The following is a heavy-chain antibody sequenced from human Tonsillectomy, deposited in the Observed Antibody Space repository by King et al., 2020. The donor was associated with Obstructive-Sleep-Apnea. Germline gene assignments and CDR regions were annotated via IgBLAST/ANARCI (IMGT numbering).Heavy chain of an antibody. D-gene: IGHD4-17*01. Sequence: QLQESGPGLVKPSGTLSLTCAVSGGSISSASWWTWVRQPPGKGLEWIGEIYHSGSANYNPSLKSRVTISVDKSKTQFSLKLSSVTAADTAVYYCARTTSGDYALDYWGRGALVTVSS. CDR2: IYHSGSA. CDR1: GGSISSASW. CDR3: ARTTSGDYALDY. J-gene: IGHJ4*02. V-gene: IGHV4-4*02.